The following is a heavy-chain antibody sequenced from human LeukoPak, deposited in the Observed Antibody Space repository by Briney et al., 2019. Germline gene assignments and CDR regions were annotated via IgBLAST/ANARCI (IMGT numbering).Heavy chain of an antibody. D-gene: IGHD3-22*01. V-gene: IGHV1-18*01. CDR1: DYTFTNYG. CDR3: ARPWYSSGYYYPYYFDY. CDR2: ISTYNGNT. Sequence: ASVKVSCKAADYTFTNYGIAWVRQAPGQGLEWMGWISTYNGNTMYAESLQGRVTMTTDTSTSTAYMELRSLRSDDTAVYYCARPWYSSGYYYPYYFDYWGQGTLVTVSS. J-gene: IGHJ4*02.